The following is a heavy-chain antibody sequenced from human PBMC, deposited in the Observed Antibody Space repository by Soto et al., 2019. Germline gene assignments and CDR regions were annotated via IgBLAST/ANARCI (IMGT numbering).Heavy chain of an antibody. V-gene: IGHV3-30*18. CDR1: GFTFSTYG. D-gene: IGHD3-10*01. CDR3: AKAEGSGSYLYHFDY. CDR2: ISYDGSNK. J-gene: IGHJ4*02. Sequence: QVQLVESGGGVVQPGRSLRLSCAASGFTFSTYGMHWVRQAPGKGLEWVAVISYDGSNKYYADSVKGRFTISRDNSKNTLYLQMNSLRVEDTAVYYCAKAEGSGSYLYHFDYWGQGTLVTVSS.